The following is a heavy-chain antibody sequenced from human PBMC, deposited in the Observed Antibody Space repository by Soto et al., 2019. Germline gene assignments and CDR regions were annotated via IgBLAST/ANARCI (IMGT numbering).Heavy chain of an antibody. CDR2: ISYTGSS. CDR1: GASISSSSYY. J-gene: IGHJ4*02. CDR3: ASVYCSGGTCYVLDY. V-gene: IGHV4-39*01. D-gene: IGHD2-15*01. Sequence: QLQLQESGPGLVKPSETLSLTCTVSGASISSSSYYWGWIRQPPGKGLEWIGSISYTGSSYYNPSLKSRVTISVDTSKHQFSLKLSSVTAADTAVYYCASVYCSGGTCYVLDYWGQGTLVTVSS.